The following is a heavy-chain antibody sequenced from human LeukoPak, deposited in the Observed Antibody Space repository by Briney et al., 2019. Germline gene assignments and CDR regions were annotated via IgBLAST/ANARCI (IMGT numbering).Heavy chain of an antibody. CDR1: GFTFSIYS. V-gene: IGHV3-21*04. Sequence: PGESLRLSCAVSGFTFSIYSMNWVRQAPGKGLEWVGSISSSSYIYYPDSVKGRFTISRDNSKNTLYMQMNSLRAEDTAIYYCARKWYNDPARFDYWGQGNLVTVSS. CDR3: ARKWYNDPARFDY. J-gene: IGHJ4*02. CDR2: ISSSSYI. D-gene: IGHD1-1*01.